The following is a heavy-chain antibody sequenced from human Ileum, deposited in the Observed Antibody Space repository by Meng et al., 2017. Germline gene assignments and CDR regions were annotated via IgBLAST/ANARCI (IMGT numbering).Heavy chain of an antibody. D-gene: IGHD2-21*02. V-gene: IGHV4-59*08. CDR1: GDSLTAYN. CDR2: VYDGEAP. CDR3: ARQTATYPSNWFDP. Sequence: QVLLQESGPGRVKPSETLFLTCSVSGDSLTAYNWNWIRQAPGKGLEWLGYVYDGEAPNYNPSLQSRLTISMDKSANQFSLRLNSVTAADTAVYYCARQTATYPSNWFDPWGQGILVTVSS. J-gene: IGHJ5*02.